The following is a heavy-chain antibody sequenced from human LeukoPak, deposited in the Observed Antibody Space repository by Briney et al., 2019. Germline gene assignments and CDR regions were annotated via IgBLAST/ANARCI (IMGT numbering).Heavy chain of an antibody. D-gene: IGHD6-19*01. CDR2: IQYSGST. V-gene: IGHV4-39*07. CDR1: GGSVSSTIYY. J-gene: IGHJ4*02. Sequence: SETLSLTCTVSGGSVSSTIYYWGWIRQPPGKGLEWIGSIQYSGSTYYNPSLKSRVTISVDKSKNQFSLKLSSVTAADTAVYYCARGRSSGWYYFDYWGQGTLVTVSS. CDR3: ARGRSSGWYYFDY.